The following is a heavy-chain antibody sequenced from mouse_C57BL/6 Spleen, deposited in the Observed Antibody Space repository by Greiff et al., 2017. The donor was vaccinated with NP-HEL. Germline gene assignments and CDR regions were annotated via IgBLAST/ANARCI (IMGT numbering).Heavy chain of an antibody. Sequence: EVHLVESGGGLVKPGGSLKLSCAASGFTFSDYGMHWVRQAPEKGLEWVAYISSGSSTIYYADTVKGRFTISRDNAKNTLFLQMTSLRSEDTAMYYCANYYGSSYEYAMDYWGQGTSVTVSS. J-gene: IGHJ4*01. CDR3: ANYYGSSYEYAMDY. CDR1: GFTFSDYG. V-gene: IGHV5-17*01. D-gene: IGHD1-1*01. CDR2: ISSGSSTI.